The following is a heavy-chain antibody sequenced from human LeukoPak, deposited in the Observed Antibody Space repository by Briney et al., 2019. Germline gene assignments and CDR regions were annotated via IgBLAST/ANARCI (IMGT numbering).Heavy chain of an antibody. J-gene: IGHJ2*01. CDR1: GFIVSRNY. V-gene: IGHV3-20*04. CDR2: INWNGVST. Sequence: PGGSLRLSCAASGFIVSRNYMNWVRQAPGKGLEWVSGINWNGVSTSHADSVKGRFTISRDSAKNSLYLQMNSLRADDTALYYCARRAIELWSFDLWGRGTLVTVSS. CDR3: ARRAIELWSFDL. D-gene: IGHD5-18*01.